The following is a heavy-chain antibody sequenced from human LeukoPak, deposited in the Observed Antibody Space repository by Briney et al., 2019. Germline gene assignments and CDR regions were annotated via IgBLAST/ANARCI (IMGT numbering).Heavy chain of an antibody. J-gene: IGHJ3*02. CDR3: AAGDEKIGSFCI. CDR1: GFTFTSSA. V-gene: IGHV1-58*02. Sequence: SVKVSCKASGFTFTSSAMQWVRQARGQRLEWIGWIVVGSGNTNYAQKFQERVTITRDMSTSTAYMELSSLRSEDTAVYYCAAGDEKIGSFCIWGQRAMVTGSS. CDR2: IVVGSGNT. D-gene: IGHD3-10*01.